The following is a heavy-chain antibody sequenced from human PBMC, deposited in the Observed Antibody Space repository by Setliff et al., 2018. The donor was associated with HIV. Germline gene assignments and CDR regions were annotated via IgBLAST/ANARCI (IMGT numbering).Heavy chain of an antibody. CDR2: IYHSGNT. J-gene: IGHJ2*01. Sequence: SETLSLTCTVSGYSINSSHFWGWIRQPPGKGLEWVGSIYHSGNTHYNPSLKSRVTISVDTSKNQFSLKLSSATAADTAVYYCARDKTYCNYSRCSRAGWYFDLWGRGTLVTVSS. V-gene: IGHV4-38-2*02. CDR1: GYSINSSHF. CDR3: ARDKTYCNYSRCSRAGWYFDL. D-gene: IGHD2-2*01.